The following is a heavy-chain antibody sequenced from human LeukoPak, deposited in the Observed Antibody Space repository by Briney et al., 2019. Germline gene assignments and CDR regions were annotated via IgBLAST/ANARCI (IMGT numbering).Heavy chain of an antibody. V-gene: IGHV3-23*01. CDR1: GFTFSSSA. D-gene: IGHD6-13*01. Sequence: GGSLRLSCAASGFTFSSSAMSWVRQAPGKGLEWVSVISGSGGSTYSADSVKGRFTISRDNSKNTLYLQMNSLRAEDTAVYYCAKDHESSYSSSRYYYGMDVWGQGTTVTVSS. CDR2: ISGSGGST. CDR3: AKDHESSYSSSRYYYGMDV. J-gene: IGHJ6*02.